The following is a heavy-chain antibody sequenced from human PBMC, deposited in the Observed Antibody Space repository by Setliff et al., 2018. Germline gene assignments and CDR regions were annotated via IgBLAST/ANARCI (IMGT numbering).Heavy chain of an antibody. Sequence: PSETLSLTCTVSGYSISSGYYWGWIRQPPGKGLEWIGNMYHSGSVYYNPSLKSRVTISVDTSKNQFSLKVTSVTAADTAVYFCAAFSDSYNYYTSEPWGRGTLVTVSS. CDR2: MYHSGSV. J-gene: IGHJ4*02. V-gene: IGHV4-38-2*02. D-gene: IGHD3-10*01. CDR1: GYSISSGYY. CDR3: AAFSDSYNYYTSEP.